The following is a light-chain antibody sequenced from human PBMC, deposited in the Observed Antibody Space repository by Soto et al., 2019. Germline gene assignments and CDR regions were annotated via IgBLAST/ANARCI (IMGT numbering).Light chain of an antibody. V-gene: IGKV3-20*01. J-gene: IGKJ3*01. CDR1: QSVSSSY. CDR3: QHYGSSQFT. Sequence: EIVLTQSPGTLSLSTGERATLSCRASQSVSSSYLAWYQQKPGQAPRLLVYGASSRATGIPDRFSGSGSGTDLTLTISRVEPEDFEVYYCQHYGSSQFTFGPGTRVDIK. CDR2: GAS.